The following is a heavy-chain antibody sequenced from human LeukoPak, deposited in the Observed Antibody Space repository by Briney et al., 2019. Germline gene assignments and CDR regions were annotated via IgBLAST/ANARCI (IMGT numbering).Heavy chain of an antibody. CDR2: ISAYNGNT. V-gene: IGHV1-18*01. D-gene: IGHD6-19*01. CDR1: GYTFSSYG. CDR3: ARDAGSSGWLQGDY. Sequence: ASVKVSCKASGYTFSSYGISWVRQAPGQGLEWMGWISAYNGNTNYAQKFQGRVTMTTDTSTSTAYMEIRSLTSDDTAIYYCARDAGSSGWLQGDYWGQGTLVTVSS. J-gene: IGHJ4*02.